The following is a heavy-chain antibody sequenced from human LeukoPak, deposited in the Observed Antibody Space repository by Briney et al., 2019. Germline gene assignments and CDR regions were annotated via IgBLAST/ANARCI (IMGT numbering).Heavy chain of an antibody. CDR3: ARDRLHYDSLTGYPAD. CDR2: IYSGGST. Sequence: PAGSLRLSCADSGFTVSSNYMRRVRQAPGMGLEGVSVIYSGGSTHYEDSVKGRFTISRDNSKNTLYLQMNSLRAEDTAVYYCARDRLHYDSLTGYPADWGQGTLVTVSS. V-gene: IGHV3-66*01. CDR1: GFTVSSNY. D-gene: IGHD3-9*01. J-gene: IGHJ4*02.